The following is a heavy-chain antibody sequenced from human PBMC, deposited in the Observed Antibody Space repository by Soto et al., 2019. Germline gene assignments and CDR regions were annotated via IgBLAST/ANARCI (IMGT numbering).Heavy chain of an antibody. CDR2: ITGSSDYL. D-gene: IGHD2-15*01. CDR3: ARDPGRDDY. V-gene: IGHV3-21*01. CDR1: GFTFSSHT. Sequence: GSLRLSCAASGFTFSSHTMNWVRRTPGKGLEWVSSITGSSDYLFYADSVKGRFTISRDNAKKSLYLQMNSLSPEDTAVYYCARDPGRDDYWGQGTLVTVS. J-gene: IGHJ4*02.